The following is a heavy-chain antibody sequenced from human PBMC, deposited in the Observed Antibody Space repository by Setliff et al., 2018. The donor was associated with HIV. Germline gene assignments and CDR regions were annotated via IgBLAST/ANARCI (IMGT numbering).Heavy chain of an antibody. CDR1: GGSISSGAYY. CDR3: TRDRSDFHYHCMDV. V-gene: IGHV4-31*03. D-gene: IGHD2-21*02. J-gene: IGHJ6*04. Sequence: SETLSLTCTLSGGSISSGAYYWTWIRQHPGKGLEWIGYIYYSGSTYYNPSPKSRLTISLDTSSNQFSLRLSSVTAADTAVYYCTRDRSDFHYHCMDVWGKGTTVTVSS. CDR2: IYYSGST.